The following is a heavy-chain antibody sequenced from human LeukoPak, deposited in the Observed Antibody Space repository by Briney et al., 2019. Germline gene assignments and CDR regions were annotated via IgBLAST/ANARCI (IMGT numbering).Heavy chain of an antibody. D-gene: IGHD3-16*01. J-gene: IGHJ3*01. V-gene: IGHV4-39*07. Sequence: SETLSLTCTVSGGSISSSSFYWGWIRQPPGKGLEWIGSIYYSGSTYYNPSLKSRVTISVDTSKNQFSLKLTSVTAADTAVYYCARDSDIPMIIGAFDVWGQGTMVTVSS. CDR2: IYYSGST. CDR3: ARDSDIPMIIGAFDV. CDR1: GGSISSSSFY.